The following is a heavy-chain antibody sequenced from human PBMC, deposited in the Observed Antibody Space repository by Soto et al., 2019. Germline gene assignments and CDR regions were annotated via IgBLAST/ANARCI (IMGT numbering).Heavy chain of an antibody. Sequence: ASVKVSCKASGFTFTSSAVQWVRQARGQRLEWMGWISAYNGNTNYAQKLQGRVTMTTDTSTSTAYMELRSLRSDDTAVYYCARIRSYSSSWRIDAFHIWGQGTMVTVSS. CDR2: ISAYNGNT. V-gene: IGHV1-18*01. CDR1: GFTFTSSA. J-gene: IGHJ3*02. CDR3: ARIRSYSSSWRIDAFHI. D-gene: IGHD6-13*01.